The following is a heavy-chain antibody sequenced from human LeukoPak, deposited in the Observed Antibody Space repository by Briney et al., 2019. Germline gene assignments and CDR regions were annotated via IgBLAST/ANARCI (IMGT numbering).Heavy chain of an antibody. D-gene: IGHD3-22*01. CDR2: IYHSGST. CDR1: GYSISSGYY. Sequence: SETLSLTCTVSGYSISSGYYWGWIRQPPGKGLEWIANIYHSGSTYYNPSLKSRVTISVDTSKNQFSLKLSSVTAADTAVYYCVREMGSDSSGYYLTYNFDYWGQGTLVTVSS. J-gene: IGHJ4*02. V-gene: IGHV4-38-2*02. CDR3: VREMGSDSSGYYLTYNFDY.